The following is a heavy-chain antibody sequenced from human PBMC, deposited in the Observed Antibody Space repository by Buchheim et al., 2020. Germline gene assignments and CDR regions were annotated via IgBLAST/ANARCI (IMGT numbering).Heavy chain of an antibody. J-gene: IGHJ4*02. CDR3: AREEMKNTAMVRVLDY. CDR1: GGSISSGDYY. CDR2: IFYIGST. D-gene: IGHD5-18*01. Sequence: QVQLQESGPGLVKPSQTLSLTCTVSGGSISSGDYYWSWIRQPPGKGLVWVVYIFYIGSTYYNPSLKSRVTISMDTSKNQVSLTLTSVTAADTAVYYCAREEMKNTAMVRVLDYWGQGTL. V-gene: IGHV4-30-4*01.